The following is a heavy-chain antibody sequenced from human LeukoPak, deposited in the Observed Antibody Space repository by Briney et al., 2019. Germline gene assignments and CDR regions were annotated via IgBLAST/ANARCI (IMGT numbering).Heavy chain of an antibody. V-gene: IGHV1-8*01. CDR3: ARGDRGYYYYGMDV. J-gene: IGHJ6*02. CDR2: MNPNSGNT. Sequence: ASVKVSCKASGYTFTSYDINWVRQATGQGLEWMGWMNPNSGNTGYAQQFQGRVTMTRNTSPSTAYMELSSLRSEDTAMYYCARGDRGYYYYGMDVWGQGTTVTVSS. CDR1: GYTFTSYD.